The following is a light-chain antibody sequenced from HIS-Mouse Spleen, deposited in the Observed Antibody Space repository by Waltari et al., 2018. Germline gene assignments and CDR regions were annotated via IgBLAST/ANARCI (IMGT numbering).Light chain of an antibody. CDR3: CSYAGSSTYWV. V-gene: IGLV2-23*01. CDR2: EGS. Sequence: QSALTQPASVSGSPGQSITISCTGTSSDVGSYNLVSWYQQHPGKAPKRMIYEGSNRPLGVSNGFSGSKSGNTASLTISGLQAEDEADYYCCSYAGSSTYWVFGGGTKLTVL. J-gene: IGLJ3*02. CDR1: SSDVGSYNL.